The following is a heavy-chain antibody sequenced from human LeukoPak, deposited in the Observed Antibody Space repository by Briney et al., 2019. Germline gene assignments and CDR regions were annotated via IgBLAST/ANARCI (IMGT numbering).Heavy chain of an antibody. V-gene: IGHV4-4*07. J-gene: IGHJ4*02. CDR1: GGSISRLY. CDR2: INTSGST. Sequence: SETLSLTCTVSGGSISRLYWSWIRQPAGKGLQWIGRINTSGSTNYNPSLKSRVTMSVDTSKNQFSLKMSSVTAADTAVYYCARDAATNTSIDYFDYWGQGILVTVSS. CDR3: ARDAATNTSIDYFDY. D-gene: IGHD6-25*01.